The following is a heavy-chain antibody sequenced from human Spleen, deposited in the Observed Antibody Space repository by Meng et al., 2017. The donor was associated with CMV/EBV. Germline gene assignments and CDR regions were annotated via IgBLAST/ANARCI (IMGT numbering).Heavy chain of an antibody. CDR2: ISAYNGNT. Sequence: ASVKVSCKASGYTFTSYGISWVRQAPGQGLEWMGWISAYNGNTNYAQKLQGRVTMTTDTSTSTAYMELRSLRSDDTAVYYCARDQFLGSSPNYYYYGMDVWGQGTTVTVSS. CDR3: ARDQFLGSSPNYYYYGMDV. J-gene: IGHJ6*02. V-gene: IGHV1-18*01. D-gene: IGHD6-6*01. CDR1: GYTFTSYG.